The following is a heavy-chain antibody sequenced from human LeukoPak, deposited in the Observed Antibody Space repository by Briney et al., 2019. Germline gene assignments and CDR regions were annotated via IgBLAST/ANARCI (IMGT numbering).Heavy chain of an antibody. D-gene: IGHD3-10*01. V-gene: IGHV3-48*04. CDR1: EFYW. Sequence: GGSLRLSCAASEFYWMHWVRQAPGKGLEWVSYISSSSSTIYYADSVKGRFTISRDNAKNSLYLQMNSLRAEDTAVYYCAREHYYGSGFDYWGQGTLVTVSS. CDR2: ISSSSSTI. CDR3: AREHYYGSGFDY. J-gene: IGHJ4*02.